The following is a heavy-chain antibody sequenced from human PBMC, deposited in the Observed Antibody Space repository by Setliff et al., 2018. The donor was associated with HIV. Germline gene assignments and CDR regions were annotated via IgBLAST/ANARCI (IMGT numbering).Heavy chain of an antibody. J-gene: IGHJ4*02. CDR2: INPSGGSS. V-gene: IGHV1-2*02. D-gene: IGHD6-6*01. CDR3: ARDLHILYSNSGGGFDY. Sequence: ASVKVSCKASGDTFNSHAISWVRQAPGQGLEWMGWINPSGGSSTYAQKFQGRVTMTRDTSISTAYMELSRLRSDDTAVYYCARDLHILYSNSGGGFDYWGQGTLVTVSS. CDR1: GDTFNSHA.